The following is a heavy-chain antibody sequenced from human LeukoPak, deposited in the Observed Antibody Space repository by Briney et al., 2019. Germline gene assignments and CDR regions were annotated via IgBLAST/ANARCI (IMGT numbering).Heavy chain of an antibody. CDR3: ARDPPPMNTVTTSFDY. CDR1: GFTFGSYS. J-gene: IGHJ4*02. CDR2: ISSSSSTI. D-gene: IGHD4-17*01. Sequence: PGGSLRLSCAASGFTFGSYSMNWVRQAPGKGLEWVSYISSSSSTIYYADSVKGRFTISRDNAKNSLYLQMNSLRAEDTAVYYCARDPPPMNTVTTSFDYWGQGTLVTVSS. V-gene: IGHV3-48*01.